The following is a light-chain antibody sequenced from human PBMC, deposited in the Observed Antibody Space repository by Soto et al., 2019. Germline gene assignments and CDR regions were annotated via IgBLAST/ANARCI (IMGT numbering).Light chain of an antibody. J-gene: IGKJ2*01. CDR2: PAS. CDR3: QQSHGIPYT. Sequence: EIQRTQSPSALSASVGDRVTITCRASQTISTNLNCYQQNPGKAPKLLIYPASTLQSGVPSRFSGSGSGTDFTLTISSLQPEDFATYYCQQSHGIPYTFGQGTKLEIQ. V-gene: IGKV1-39*01. CDR1: QTISTN.